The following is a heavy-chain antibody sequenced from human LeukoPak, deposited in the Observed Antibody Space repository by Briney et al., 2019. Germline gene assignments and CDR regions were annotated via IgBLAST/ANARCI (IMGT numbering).Heavy chain of an antibody. CDR1: GFTFSKYW. V-gene: IGHV3-74*01. CDR2: INTDGTVT. D-gene: IGHD6-19*01. J-gene: IGHJ4*02. Sequence: GGSLRLSCAASGFTFSKYWMLWVRQAPGKGLERVSRINTDGTVTTYADSVKGRFSVSRDNADNTMFLQINSLRDEDTAVYYCATKQWLAPPPDSWGQGTPVTVSS. CDR3: ATKQWLAPPPDS.